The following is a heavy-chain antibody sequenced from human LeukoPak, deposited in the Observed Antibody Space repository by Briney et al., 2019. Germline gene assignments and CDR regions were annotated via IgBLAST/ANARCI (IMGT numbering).Heavy chain of an antibody. V-gene: IGHV4-59*12. Sequence: SETLSLTCTVSGGSISSYYWSWIRQPPGKGLEWIGYIYYSGSTNYNPSLKSRVTISVDTSKNQFSLKLSSVTAADTAVYYCAREKEDGYNHFDYWGQGTLVTVSS. D-gene: IGHD5-24*01. CDR2: IYYSGST. J-gene: IGHJ4*02. CDR3: AREKEDGYNHFDY. CDR1: GGSISSYY.